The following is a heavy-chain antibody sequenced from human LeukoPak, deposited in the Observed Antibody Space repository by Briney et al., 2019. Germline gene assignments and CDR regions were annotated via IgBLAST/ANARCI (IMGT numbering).Heavy chain of an antibody. V-gene: IGHV3-7*01. CDR3: ARDETPTNGYDSYDF. D-gene: IGHD5-12*01. CDR2: LRQDGSDK. CDR1: GFTFSSYG. J-gene: IGHJ4*02. Sequence: QPGGSLRFSGAASGFTFSSYGLSWVGQAPGKGLKGLANLRQDGSDKYYVDSVKGRFTISRDNAKNSLYLQMNSLRAEDTAVYYCARDETPTNGYDSYDFWGQGTLVTVST.